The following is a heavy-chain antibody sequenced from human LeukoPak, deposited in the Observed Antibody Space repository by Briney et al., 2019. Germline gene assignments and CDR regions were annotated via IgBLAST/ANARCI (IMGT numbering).Heavy chain of an antibody. V-gene: IGHV4-39*07. D-gene: IGHD6-6*01. CDR1: GGSISSSSYY. CDR2: IYYSGST. Sequence: SETLSLTCTVSGGSISSSSYYWGWIRQPPGKGLEWIGSIYYSGSTYYNPSLKSRVTISVDTSKNQFSLKLSSVTAADTAMYYCARGGVDDDYWGQGTLVTVSS. J-gene: IGHJ4*02. CDR3: ARGGVDDDY.